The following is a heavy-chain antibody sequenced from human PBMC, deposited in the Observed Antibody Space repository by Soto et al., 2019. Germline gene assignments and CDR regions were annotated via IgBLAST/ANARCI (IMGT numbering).Heavy chain of an antibody. Sequence: SETLSLTCAVYCGSFSGYYWSWIRQPPGKGLEWIGEINHSGSTNYNPSLTSRVTISVDTSKNQFSLKLSSVTAADTAVYYCARSLWFGELLGTGSYYYYYGMDVWGQGTTVTVSS. CDR1: CGSFSGYY. D-gene: IGHD3-10*01. CDR3: ARSLWFGELLGTGSYYYYYGMDV. CDR2: INHSGST. J-gene: IGHJ6*02. V-gene: IGHV4-34*01.